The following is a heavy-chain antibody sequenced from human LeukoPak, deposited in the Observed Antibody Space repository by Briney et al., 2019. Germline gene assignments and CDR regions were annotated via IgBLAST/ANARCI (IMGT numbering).Heavy chain of an antibody. CDR2: IYHSGST. CDR1: GYSISSGYY. J-gene: IGHJ4*02. Sequence: SETLSLTCTVSGYSISSGYYGGWIRQPPGKGLEWIGSIYHSGSTYYNPSLKSRVTISVDTSKNQFSLKLSSVTAADTAVYYCARVVVAAISVDYWGQGTLVTVSS. CDR3: ARVVVAAISVDY. D-gene: IGHD2-15*01. V-gene: IGHV4-38-2*02.